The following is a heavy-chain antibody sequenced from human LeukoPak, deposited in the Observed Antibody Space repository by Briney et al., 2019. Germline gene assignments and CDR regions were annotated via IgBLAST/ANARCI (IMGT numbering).Heavy chain of an antibody. Sequence: ASVNVSCKASVYTFTGYYMHWVRQAPGQGLEWMGWINPNSGGTNYAQKFQGRVTMTRDTSISTAYMELSRLRSDDTAVYYCARGKYYYDSSGYLAYWGQGTLVTVSS. CDR2: INPNSGGT. CDR3: ARGKYYYDSSGYLAY. D-gene: IGHD3-22*01. J-gene: IGHJ4*02. V-gene: IGHV1-2*02. CDR1: VYTFTGYY.